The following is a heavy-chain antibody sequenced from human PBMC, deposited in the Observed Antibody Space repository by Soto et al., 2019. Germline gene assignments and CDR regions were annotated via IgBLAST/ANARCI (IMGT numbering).Heavy chain of an antibody. CDR2: ISAYNGNT. CDR1: GYTFTSYG. V-gene: IGHV1-18*01. CDR3: ASSGSGYDRGLYFDY. D-gene: IGHD5-12*01. J-gene: IGHJ4*02. Sequence: GASVKVSCKASGYTFTSYGISWVRQAPGQGLEWMGWISAYNGNTNYAQKLQGRVTMTTDTSTSTAYMELRSLRSDDTAVYYCASSGSGYDRGLYFDYWGQGTLVTVSS.